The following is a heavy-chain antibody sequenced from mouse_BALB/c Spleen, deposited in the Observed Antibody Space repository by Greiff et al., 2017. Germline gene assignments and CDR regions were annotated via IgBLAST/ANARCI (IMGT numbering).Heavy chain of an antibody. V-gene: IGHV1-82*01. CDR1: GYAFSSSW. CDR2: IYPGDGDT. D-gene: IGHD1-1*01. J-gene: IGHJ4*01. CDR3: ARFITTVVSVDY. Sequence: VQLQQSGPELVKPGASVKISCKASGYAFSSSWMNWVKQRPGQGLEWIGRIYPGDGDTNYNGKFKGKATLTADKSSSTAYMQLSSLTSVDSAVYFCARFITTVVSVDYWGQGTSVTVSS.